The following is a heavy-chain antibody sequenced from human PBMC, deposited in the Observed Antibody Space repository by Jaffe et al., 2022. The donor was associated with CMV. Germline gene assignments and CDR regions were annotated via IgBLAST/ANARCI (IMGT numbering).Heavy chain of an antibody. V-gene: IGHV1-46*01. D-gene: IGHD3-9*01. CDR3: ARGNDILTGYYTLGGYYYGMDV. J-gene: IGHJ6*02. Sequence: QVQLVQSGAEVKKPGASVKVSCKASGYTFTSYYMHWVRQAPGQGLEWMGIINPSGGSTSYAQKFQGRVTMTRDTSTSTVYMELSSLRSEDTAVYYCARGNDILTGYYTLGGYYYGMDVWGQGTTVTVSS. CDR2: INPSGGST. CDR1: GYTFTSYY.